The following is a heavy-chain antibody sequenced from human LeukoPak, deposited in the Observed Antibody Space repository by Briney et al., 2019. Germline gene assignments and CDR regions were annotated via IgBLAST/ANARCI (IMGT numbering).Heavy chain of an antibody. CDR1: GVPNSTCS. Sequence: SDTLSFTCTVCGVPNSTCSWMWFRQPPGQGRDGVGYVNNHGGTYNNPSLNSRVTVSLAMSKNQFSLKLSSATAADTAVYYCARDAGGTWFDPWGQGILVTVSS. V-gene: IGHV4-59*01. J-gene: IGHJ5*02. CDR3: ARDAGGTWFDP. CDR2: VNNHGGT.